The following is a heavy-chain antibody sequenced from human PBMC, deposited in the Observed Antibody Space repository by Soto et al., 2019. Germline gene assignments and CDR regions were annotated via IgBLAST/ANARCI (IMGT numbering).Heavy chain of an antibody. V-gene: IGHV1-69*13. D-gene: IGHD4-17*01. J-gene: IGHJ4*02. CDR1: GGTFSSYA. Sequence: SVKVSCKASGGTFSSYAISWVRQAPGQGLEWMGGIIPIFGTANYAQKFQGRVTITADESTSTAYMELSSLRSEDTAVYYCARGTYDYGGPRPFDYWGQGTMVTVYS. CDR3: ARGTYDYGGPRPFDY. CDR2: IIPIFGTA.